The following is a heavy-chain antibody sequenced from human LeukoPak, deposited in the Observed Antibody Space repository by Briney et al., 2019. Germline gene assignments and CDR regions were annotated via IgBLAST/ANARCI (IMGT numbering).Heavy chain of an antibody. CDR3: ARDLRQLGTKGLLNS. J-gene: IGHJ4*02. CDR1: GYTFTSNY. D-gene: IGHD1-7*01. Sequence: ASVTVSCKASGYTFTSNYMHWVRQAPGLGPEWMGLINPISGGTTYAQKFQGRVTMTRDTSTSTVYMELNSLRSGDTAVYYCARDLRQLGTKGLLNSWGQGTLVTVST. V-gene: IGHV1-46*01. CDR2: INPISGGT.